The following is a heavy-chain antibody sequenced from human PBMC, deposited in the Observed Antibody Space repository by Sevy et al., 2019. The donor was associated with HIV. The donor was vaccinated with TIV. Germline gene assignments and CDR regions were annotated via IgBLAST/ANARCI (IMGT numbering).Heavy chain of an antibody. J-gene: IGHJ6*03. CDR3: ARGSAGDPDYYYYYYMDV. D-gene: IGHD3-10*01. CDR2: ISSSSSTI. Sequence: GGSLRLSCAASGFTFSSYGMNWVRQAPGKGLEWVSYISSSSSTIYYADSVKGRFTISRDNAKNSLYLQMNSLRDEDTAVYYCARGSAGDPDYYYYYYMDVWGKGTTVTVSS. CDR1: GFTFSSYG. V-gene: IGHV3-48*02.